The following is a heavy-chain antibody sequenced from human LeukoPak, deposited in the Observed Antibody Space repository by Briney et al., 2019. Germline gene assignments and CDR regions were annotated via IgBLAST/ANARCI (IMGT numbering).Heavy chain of an antibody. CDR1: GGSFSGYY. V-gene: IGHV4-34*01. CDR3: AEGAFKLYYDFWSGYRDY. J-gene: IGHJ4*02. D-gene: IGHD3-3*01. Sequence: PSETLSLTCAVYGGSFSGYYWSWIRQPPGKGLEWIGEINHSGSTNYNPSLKSRVTISVDTSKNQFSLKLSSVTAADTAVYYCAEGAFKLYYDFWSGYRDYWGQGTLLTVSS. CDR2: INHSGST.